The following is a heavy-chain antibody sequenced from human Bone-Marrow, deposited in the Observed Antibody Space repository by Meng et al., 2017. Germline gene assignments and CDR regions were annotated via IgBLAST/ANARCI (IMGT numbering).Heavy chain of an antibody. J-gene: IGHJ4*02. D-gene: IGHD1-7*01. Sequence: ELQLLESESGLVQPGGCLRLSCAASGFTFSHYAMPWVRQAPWKGLEWVSVIFGGGSTYYADSVKGRFTISRHNSKNTLYLQMITLRAEGTAVYYCARGFEIGGNYAFEYWGQGTLVTVSS. CDR2: IFGGGST. CDR3: ARGFEIGGNYAFEY. CDR1: GFTFSHYA. V-gene: IGHV3-53*04.